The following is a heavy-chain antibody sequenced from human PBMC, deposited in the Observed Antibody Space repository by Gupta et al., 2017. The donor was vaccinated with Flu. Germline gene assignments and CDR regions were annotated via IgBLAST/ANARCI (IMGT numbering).Heavy chain of an antibody. V-gene: IGHV1-2*02. D-gene: IGHD1-1*01. Sequence: VRRAPGQGLEWVGWINPNSGATNYDQKFQGRVTMTTDTSISTGYMALSGLTSDDTAMYYCARDDPDTTDDFDYWGLGTLVTVSS. CDR3: ARDDPDTTDDFDY. J-gene: IGHJ4*02. CDR2: INPNSGAT.